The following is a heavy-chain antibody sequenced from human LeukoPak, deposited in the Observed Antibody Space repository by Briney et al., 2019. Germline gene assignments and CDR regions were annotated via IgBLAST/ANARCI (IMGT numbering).Heavy chain of an antibody. CDR2: ISGSGGYT. CDR3: ARADYDSSGYGY. V-gene: IGHV3-23*01. J-gene: IGHJ4*02. D-gene: IGHD3-22*01. CDR1: GFTFRNYG. Sequence: PGGSLRLSCAASGFTFRNYGMHWVRQAPGKGLEWVSGISGSGGYTYYADSVKGRFTISRDNSKNTLYLQMNSLRAEDTAVYYCARADYDSSGYGYWGQGTLVTVSS.